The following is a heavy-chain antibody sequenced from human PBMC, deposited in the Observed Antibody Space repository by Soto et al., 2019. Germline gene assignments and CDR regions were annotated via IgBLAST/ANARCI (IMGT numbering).Heavy chain of an antibody. CDR1: GFAFSNYA. CDR3: AKSSRITLVRGVTDY. Sequence: QPGGSLRLSCAASGFAFSNYAMNWVRQAPGKGLEWVSAISGGAGDTYYADSVKGRFTISRDNSKNRLYLEMKSLRAEDTAVYYCAKSSRITLVRGVTDYWGQGTLVTVSS. D-gene: IGHD3-10*01. CDR2: ISGGAGDT. J-gene: IGHJ4*02. V-gene: IGHV3-23*01.